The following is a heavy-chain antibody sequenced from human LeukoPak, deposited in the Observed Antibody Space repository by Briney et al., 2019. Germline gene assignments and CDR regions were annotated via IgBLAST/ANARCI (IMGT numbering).Heavy chain of an antibody. J-gene: IGHJ4*02. CDR1: GFTFSNYG. CDR2: ISYDGSNK. CDR3: ARVEEKAEVIVVVVAAIDY. V-gene: IGHV3-30*03. Sequence: GRSLRLSCAASGFTFSNYGLHWVRQAPGKGLEWVAVISYDGSNKYYVDSVKGRFTISRDNSKNTLYLQMNSLRDEDTAVYYCARVEEKAEVIVVVVAAIDYWGQGTLVTVSS. D-gene: IGHD2-15*01.